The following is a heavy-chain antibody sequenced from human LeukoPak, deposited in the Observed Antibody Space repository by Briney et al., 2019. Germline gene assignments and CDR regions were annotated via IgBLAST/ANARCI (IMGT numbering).Heavy chain of an antibody. CDR1: GFTLSKYA. J-gene: IGHJ4*02. Sequence: GGSLRLSCAASGFTLSKYAMNWVRQAPGKGLEWVSGIDGSGGRPPSAESVKGRFAISRDNSGNMLYLQMNSLRVEDTAVYYCAKANTYDYGRFYFDSWGQGTLVTVSS. CDR3: AKANTYDYGRFYFDS. V-gene: IGHV3-23*01. CDR2: IDGSGGRP. D-gene: IGHD3-16*01.